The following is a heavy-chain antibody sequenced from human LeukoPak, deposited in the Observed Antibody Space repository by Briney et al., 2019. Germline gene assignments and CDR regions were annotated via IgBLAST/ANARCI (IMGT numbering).Heavy chain of an antibody. V-gene: IGHV3-64*01. CDR2: ISSNGGST. CDR1: GFTFSSYA. Sequence: PGGSLRLSCAASGFTFSSYAMHWVRQAPGKGLEYVSAISSNGGSTYYANSVKGRFTISRDNSKNTLYLQMGSLRAEDMAVYYCARAGRDGYSGHDFDYWGQGTLVTVSS. CDR3: ARAGRDGYSGHDFDY. J-gene: IGHJ4*02. D-gene: IGHD5-12*01.